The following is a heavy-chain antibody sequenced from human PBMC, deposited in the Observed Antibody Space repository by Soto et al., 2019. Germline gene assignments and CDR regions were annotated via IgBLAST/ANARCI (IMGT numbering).Heavy chain of an antibody. D-gene: IGHD2-15*01. V-gene: IGHV3-23*01. CDR1: GFTFDTYA. CDR2: ISGSGAKT. Sequence: EVQLLESGGGLVQPGGSLRLSCAASGFTFDTYAMSWVRQAPGKGLEWVSAISGSGAKTYYADSVKGRFTISRDNSKNTQYLQMNSLRAEDTAVYHCAKLECSGGSCYSGRLVDYFYYYMDVWGKGTTVTVSS. J-gene: IGHJ6*03. CDR3: AKLECSGGSCYSGRLVDYFYYYMDV.